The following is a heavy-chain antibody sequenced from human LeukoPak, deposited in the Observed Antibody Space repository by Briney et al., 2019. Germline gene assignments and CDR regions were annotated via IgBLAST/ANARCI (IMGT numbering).Heavy chain of an antibody. CDR1: GFTFSTFP. CDR3: AKEKLPSGYSFLTDY. CDR2: ISYDGPNK. D-gene: IGHD5-18*01. J-gene: IGHJ4*02. V-gene: IGHV3-30*04. Sequence: PGGSLRLSCSASGFTFSTFPMHWVRQAPGKGLEWVAVISYDGPNKYYADSVKGRFTISRDDSKSTLYLQMNSLRAEDTAVYYCAKEKLPSGYSFLTDYWGQGTLVTVSS.